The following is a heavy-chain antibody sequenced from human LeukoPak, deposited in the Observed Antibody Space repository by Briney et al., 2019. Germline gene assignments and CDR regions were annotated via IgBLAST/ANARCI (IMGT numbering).Heavy chain of an antibody. Sequence: NSGGSLRLSCAASGFTFSSYSMNWVRQPPGKGLEWIGGVNYGESTNYNPSLKSRVTISVDTSKNQFSLKLTSVTAADTAVYYCARGHPRPGIAVAFGSRRATWFDPWGQGTLVTVSS. CDR3: ARGHPRPGIAVAFGSRRATWFDP. CDR1: GFTFSSYS. CDR2: VNYGEST. V-gene: IGHV4-34*01. D-gene: IGHD6-19*01. J-gene: IGHJ5*02.